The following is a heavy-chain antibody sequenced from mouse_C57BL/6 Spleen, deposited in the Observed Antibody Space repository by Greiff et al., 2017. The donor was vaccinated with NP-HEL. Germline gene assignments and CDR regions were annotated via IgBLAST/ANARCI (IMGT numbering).Heavy chain of an antibody. CDR2: IVPSDSYT. J-gene: IGHJ3*01. D-gene: IGHD2-1*01. CDR3: ARTNDNCLSWFAY. Sequence: QVQLKQPGAELVMPGASVKLSCKASGYTFTSYWMHWVKQRPGQGLEWIGEIVPSDSYTNYNQKFKGKSTLTVDKSSSTAYMQLSSLTPEDSAVYYCARTNDNCLSWFAYWGQGTLVTVSA. CDR1: GYTFTSYW. V-gene: IGHV1-69*01.